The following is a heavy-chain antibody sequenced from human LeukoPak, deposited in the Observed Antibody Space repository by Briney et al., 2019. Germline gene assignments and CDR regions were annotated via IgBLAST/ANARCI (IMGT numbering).Heavy chain of an antibody. CDR3: ARGVGVAAAFFDY. Sequence: GGSLRLSCAASGFTFSDFYMSWIRQAPGKGLEWVSYISSTGSTIYYADSVKGRFTISRDNAKNSLYLQMNSLRAEDTAVYYCARGVGVAAAFFDYWGQGTLVTVSS. D-gene: IGHD6-13*01. V-gene: IGHV3-11*01. CDR1: GFTFSDFY. J-gene: IGHJ4*02. CDR2: ISSTGSTI.